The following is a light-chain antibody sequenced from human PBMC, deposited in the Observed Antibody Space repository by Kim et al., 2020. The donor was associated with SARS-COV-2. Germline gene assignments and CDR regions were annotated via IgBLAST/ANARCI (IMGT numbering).Light chain of an antibody. J-gene: IGKJ5*01. Sequence: ASVGDRATITCRASQVIRNDLGWYQQSPGRAPKRLIYGASSLQSGVPSRFSGSGSGTEFTLTISSLQPEDFATYFCLQHNSYPITFGQGTRLEIK. CDR1: QVIRND. CDR2: GAS. V-gene: IGKV1-17*01. CDR3: LQHNSYPIT.